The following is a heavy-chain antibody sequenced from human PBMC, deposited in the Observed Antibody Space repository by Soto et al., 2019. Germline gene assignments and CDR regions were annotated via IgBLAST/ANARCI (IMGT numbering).Heavy chain of an antibody. D-gene: IGHD6-6*01. CDR3: ARARGVAARHFDY. V-gene: IGHV3-30-3*01. J-gene: IGHJ4*02. CDR2: ISYDGSNK. Sequence: GGSLRLSCAASGFTFSSYAMHWVRQAPGKGLEWVAVISYDGSNKYYADSVKGRFTISRDNSKNTLYLQMNSLRAEDTAAYYCARARGVAARHFDYWGQGTLVTVSS. CDR1: GFTFSSYA.